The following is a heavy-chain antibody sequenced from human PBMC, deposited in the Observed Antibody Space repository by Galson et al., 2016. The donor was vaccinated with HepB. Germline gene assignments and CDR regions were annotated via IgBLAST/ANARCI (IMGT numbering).Heavy chain of an antibody. CDR3: GTESYLEGHSIVVAAPSQT. CDR2: IYSGGGT. CDR1: GLTVSSNY. J-gene: IGHJ5*02. V-gene: IGHV3-53*01. D-gene: IGHD2-15*01. Sequence: SLRLSCAASGLTVSSNYTSWVRQAPGKGLEWVSVIYSGGGTYYADSVQGRFTISRDNSKNTVFLEMNSLRAEDTAVYYCGTESYLEGHSIVVAAPSQTWGRGTLVTVSS.